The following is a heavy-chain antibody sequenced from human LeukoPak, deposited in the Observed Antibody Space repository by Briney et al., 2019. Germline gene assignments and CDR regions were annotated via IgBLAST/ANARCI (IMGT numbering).Heavy chain of an antibody. Sequence: SETLSLTCTVSGGSISSYYWSWIRQPPGKGLEWIGYIYYSGSTNYNPSLKSRVTISADTSKNQFSLKLSSVTAADTAVYYCARVPVAAAGIAVAGAYYYYGMDVWGQGTTVTVSS. CDR3: ARVPVAAAGIAVAGAYYYYGMDV. V-gene: IGHV4-59*01. CDR1: GGSISSYY. D-gene: IGHD6-19*01. J-gene: IGHJ6*02. CDR2: IYYSGST.